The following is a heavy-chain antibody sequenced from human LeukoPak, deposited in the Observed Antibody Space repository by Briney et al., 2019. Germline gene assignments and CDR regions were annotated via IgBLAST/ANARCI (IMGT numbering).Heavy chain of an antibody. Sequence: ASVKVSCKASGYTFTSYGISWVRQAPGQGLEWMGWISAYNGNTNYAQKFQGRVTMTRNTSISTAYMELSRLRSDDTAVYYCVRGTREGYTYGRYYFDSWGQGTQVTVSS. CDR1: GYTFTSYG. CDR3: VRGTREGYTYGRYYFDS. J-gene: IGHJ4*02. V-gene: IGHV1-18*01. D-gene: IGHD5-18*01. CDR2: ISAYNGNT.